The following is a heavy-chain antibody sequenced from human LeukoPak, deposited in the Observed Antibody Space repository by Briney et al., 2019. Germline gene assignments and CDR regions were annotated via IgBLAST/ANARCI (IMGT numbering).Heavy chain of an antibody. D-gene: IGHD3-9*01. CDR3: TTHMYYDILTGYYDVDYFDY. CDR1: GFTFSNAW. CDR2: IKSKTDGGTT. J-gene: IGHJ4*02. V-gene: IGHV3-15*01. Sequence: GGSLRLSCAASGFTFSNAWMSWVRQAPGKGLEWVGRIKSKTDGGTTDYAAPVKGRFTISRDDSKNTLYLQMNSLKTEDTAVYYCTTHMYYDILTGYYDVDYFDYWGQGTLVTVSS.